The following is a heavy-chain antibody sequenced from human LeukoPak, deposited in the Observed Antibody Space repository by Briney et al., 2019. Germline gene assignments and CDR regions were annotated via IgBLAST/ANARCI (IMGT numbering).Heavy chain of an antibody. Sequence: PGGSLRLSCAASGFTFSSYGMTWVRQAPGKGLEWVADINEDGSEKYFVDSVKGRFIISRDNAKNSMFLQMTGLRVAHTAFHYCARSLCNDKGCSLGPWGQGTLVSVSS. J-gene: IGHJ5*02. CDR3: ARSLCNDKGCSLGP. D-gene: IGHD3-22*01. CDR1: GFTFSSYG. V-gene: IGHV3-7*01. CDR2: INEDGSEK.